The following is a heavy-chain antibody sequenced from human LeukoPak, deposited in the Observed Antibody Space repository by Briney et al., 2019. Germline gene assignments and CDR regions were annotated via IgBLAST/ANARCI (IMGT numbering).Heavy chain of an antibody. CDR3: ARVPRRGYSYGCFDY. D-gene: IGHD5-18*01. CDR2: ISSSSSYI. J-gene: IGHJ4*02. Sequence: GGSLRLSCAASGFTFSSYSMNWVRQAPGKGLEWVSSISSSSSYIYYADSVKGRFTISRDNAKNSLYLQMNSLRVEDTAVYYCARVPRRGYSYGCFDYWGQGTLVTVSS. V-gene: IGHV3-21*01. CDR1: GFTFSSYS.